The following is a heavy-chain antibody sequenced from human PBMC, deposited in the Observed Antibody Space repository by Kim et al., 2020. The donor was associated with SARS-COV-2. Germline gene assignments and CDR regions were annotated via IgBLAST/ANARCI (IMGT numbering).Heavy chain of an antibody. Sequence: ASVKVSCNPSGYTFTSYYIHWARQAPGQGLEWMGIINPSGGSTTYAQKFQGGVTMTRDMSTSTVYMELSSLRSEDTAVYYCAIASSNWSFDYWGQGTLVTVSS. CDR1: GYTFTSYY. V-gene: IGHV1-46*01. CDR2: INPSGGST. J-gene: IGHJ4*02. D-gene: IGHD6-13*01. CDR3: AIASSNWSFDY.